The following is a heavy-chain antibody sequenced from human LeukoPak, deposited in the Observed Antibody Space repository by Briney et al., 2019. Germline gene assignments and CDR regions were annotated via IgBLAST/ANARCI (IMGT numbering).Heavy chain of an antibody. CDR3: AGGHYYDILTGYYTFDY. V-gene: IGHV4-59*01. J-gene: IGHJ4*02. CDR1: GGSISSYY. CDR2: IYYSGST. Sequence: PSETLSLTCTVSGGSISSYYWSWIRQPPGKGLEWIGYIYYSGSTNYNPSLKSRVTISVDTSKNQFSLKLSSVTAADTAVYYCAGGHYYDILTGYYTFDYWGQGTLVTVSS. D-gene: IGHD3-9*01.